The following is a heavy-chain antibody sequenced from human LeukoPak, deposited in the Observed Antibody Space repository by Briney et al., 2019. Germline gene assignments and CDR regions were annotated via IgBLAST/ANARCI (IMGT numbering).Heavy chain of an antibody. CDR2: INPNSGGT. D-gene: IGHD3-3*01. Sequence: ASVKVSCKASGYTFTGYYMYWVRQAPGQGLEWMGWINPNSGGTNYAQKFQGRVTMTRDTSITTAYMELSRLRSDDTAVYYCARGQFLEWLSIIIDYWGQGTLVTVSS. J-gene: IGHJ4*02. CDR3: ARGQFLEWLSIIIDY. CDR1: GYTFTGYY. V-gene: IGHV1-2*02.